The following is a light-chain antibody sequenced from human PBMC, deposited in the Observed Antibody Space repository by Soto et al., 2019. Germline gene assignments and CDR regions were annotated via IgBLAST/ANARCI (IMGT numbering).Light chain of an antibody. J-gene: IGLJ1*01. CDR2: SNN. Sequence: QSVLTQPPSASGTPGQRVTIAFSGGSSNIGSNYVYWYQQLPGTAPKLLIYSNNERPSGVPARFSGSKSGTSASLAISGLRSEDEADYFCAAWDDSLSGYVFGTGTKVTVL. CDR3: AAWDDSLSGYV. V-gene: IGLV1-47*02. CDR1: SSNIGSNY.